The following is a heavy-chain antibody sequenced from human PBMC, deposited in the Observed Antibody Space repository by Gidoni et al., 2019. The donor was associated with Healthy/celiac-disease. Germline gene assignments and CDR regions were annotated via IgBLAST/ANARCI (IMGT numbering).Heavy chain of an antibody. V-gene: IGHV1-69*04. J-gene: IGHJ3*02. CDR1: GGPFSSYA. Sequence: QVQLVQSGAEVKKPGSSVKVSCKASGGPFSSYAISWVRQAPGQGLEWMGRIIPILGIANYAQKFQGRVTITADKSTSTAYMELSSLRSEDTAVYYCARVGASSGYSFDIWGQGTMVTVSS. CDR3: ARVGASSGYSFDI. CDR2: IIPILGIA. D-gene: IGHD3-22*01.